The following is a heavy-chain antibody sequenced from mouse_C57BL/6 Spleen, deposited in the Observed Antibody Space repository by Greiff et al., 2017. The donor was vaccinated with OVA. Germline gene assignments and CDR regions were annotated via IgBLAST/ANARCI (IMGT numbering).Heavy chain of an antibody. CDR2: IDPSDSYT. CDR1: GYTFTSYW. CDR3: ARGIYDYPYYYAMDY. J-gene: IGHJ4*01. D-gene: IGHD2-4*01. Sequence: QVQLQQPGAELAKPGASVKLSCKASGYTFTSYWMQWVKQRPGQGLEWIGEIDPSDSYTNYNQKFKGKATLTVDTSSSTAYMQLSSLTSEDSAVYYGARGIYDYPYYYAMDYWGQGASVTVSS. V-gene: IGHV1-50*01.